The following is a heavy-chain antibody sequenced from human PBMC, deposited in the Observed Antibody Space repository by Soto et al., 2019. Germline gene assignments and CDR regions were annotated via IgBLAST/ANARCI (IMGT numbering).Heavy chain of an antibody. Sequence: QVQLVQSGAEVKKPGSSVQVSCKASGGGNLRDYRTTWVRQAPGQGLEWMGGIIPKLGSANYEQNFQGRVKITADESTSTVYMELRSLRSEDTAVYYCARAGGGYNFGAVYWGQGTPVTVSS. J-gene: IGHJ4*02. CDR1: GGGNLRDYR. V-gene: IGHV1-69*01. CDR2: IIPKLGSA. D-gene: IGHD5-12*01. CDR3: ARAGGGYNFGAVY.